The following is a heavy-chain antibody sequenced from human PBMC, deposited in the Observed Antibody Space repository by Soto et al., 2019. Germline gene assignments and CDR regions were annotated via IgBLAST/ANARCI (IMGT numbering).Heavy chain of an antibody. Sequence: PSETLSLTCTVSGGSISSGGYYWSWIRQHPGKGLEWIGYIYYSGSTYYNPSLKSRVTISVDTSKNQFSLELSSVTAADTAVYYCATSPSIYDYVWGSYRFLFDYWGQGTLVTVSS. V-gene: IGHV4-31*03. D-gene: IGHD3-16*02. CDR1: GGSISSGGYY. CDR3: ATSPSIYDYVWGSYRFLFDY. J-gene: IGHJ4*02. CDR2: IYYSGST.